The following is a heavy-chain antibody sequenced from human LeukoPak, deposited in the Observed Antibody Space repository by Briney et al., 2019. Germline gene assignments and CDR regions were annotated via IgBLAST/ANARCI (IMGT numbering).Heavy chain of an antibody. D-gene: IGHD3-16*02. CDR3: AKERASYTNPYYFYY. CDR1: GFTFSTYA. V-gene: IGHV3-23*01. Sequence: GGSLRLSCAASGFTFSTYAMSWVRQAPGKGLEWVSTISGSGANTYYADSVRGRFTISRDNSKNTLYLHMNSLRAENTAVYYCAKERASYTNPYYFYYWGQGTLVTVSS. J-gene: IGHJ4*02. CDR2: ISGSGANT.